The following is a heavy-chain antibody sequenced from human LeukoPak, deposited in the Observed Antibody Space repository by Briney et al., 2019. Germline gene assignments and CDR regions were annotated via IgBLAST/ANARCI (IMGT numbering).Heavy chain of an antibody. J-gene: IGHJ6*02. CDR3: AKGVGTGMAYHNGMDV. Sequence: PGGSLKLSCVASGFSFSNYAMTWGRQAPGKGLEWVSTITDSGARTYYADSVKGRFTISRANSQNTLDLQMNSLRVEDTAIYYCAKGVGTGMAYHNGMDVWGQGNRVTVSS. CDR1: GFSFSNYA. D-gene: IGHD5-18*01. CDR2: ITDSGART. V-gene: IGHV3-23*01.